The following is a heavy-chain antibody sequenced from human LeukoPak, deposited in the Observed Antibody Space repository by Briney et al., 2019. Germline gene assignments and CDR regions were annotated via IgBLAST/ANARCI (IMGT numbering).Heavy chain of an antibody. CDR2: IRYDGSNK. CDR3: AKDPFYCSSTSCPSLNWFDP. D-gene: IGHD2-2*01. J-gene: IGHJ5*02. Sequence: LRLSCAASGFTFSSYGMHWVRQAPGKGLEWVAFIRYDGSNKYYADSVKGRFTISRDNSKNTLYLQMNSLRAEDTAVYYCAKDPFYCSSTSCPSLNWFDPWGQGTLVTVSS. CDR1: GFTFSSYG. V-gene: IGHV3-30*02.